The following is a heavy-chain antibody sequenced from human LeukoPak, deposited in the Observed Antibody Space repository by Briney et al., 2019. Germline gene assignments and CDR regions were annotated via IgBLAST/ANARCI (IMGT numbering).Heavy chain of an antibody. J-gene: IGHJ4*02. Sequence: TGGSLRLSCAASGFNFSSFVMHWVRQAPGKGLEWVAVIWYDGSNKYYADSVKGRFTISRDNSKNTLYLQMNSLRAEDTAVYYCARGPSAYPKCFDYWGQGTLVTVSS. V-gene: IGHV3-33*01. D-gene: IGHD5-12*01. CDR1: GFNFSSFV. CDR3: ARGPSAYPKCFDY. CDR2: IWYDGSNK.